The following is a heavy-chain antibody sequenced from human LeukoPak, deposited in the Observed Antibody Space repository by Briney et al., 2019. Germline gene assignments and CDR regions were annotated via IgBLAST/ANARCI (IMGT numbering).Heavy chain of an antibody. Sequence: PSETLSLTCAVSGGSISSGGYSWSWIRQPPGKGLEWIGYIYHSGSTYYNPSLKSRVTISVDRSKNQFSLKLSSVTAADTAVYYCARVRSTGWLQFWFDPWGQGTLVTVSS. CDR2: IYHSGST. D-gene: IGHD5-24*01. CDR3: ARVRSTGWLQFWFDP. J-gene: IGHJ5*02. CDR1: GGSISSGGYS. V-gene: IGHV4-30-2*01.